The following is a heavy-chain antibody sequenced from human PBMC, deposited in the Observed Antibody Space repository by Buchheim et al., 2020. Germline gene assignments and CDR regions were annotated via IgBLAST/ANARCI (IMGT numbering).Heavy chain of an antibody. CDR3: AKDLGVPPAAIIYYYYYYMDV. D-gene: IGHD2-2*02. Sequence: EVQLLESGGGLVQPGGSLRLSCAASGFTFSSYAMSWVRQAPGKGLEWVSAISGSGGSTYYADSVKGRFTISRDNSKNTLYLQMNSLRAEDTAVYYCAKDLGVPPAAIIYYYYYYMDVWGKGTT. CDR1: GFTFSSYA. CDR2: ISGSGGST. V-gene: IGHV3-23*01. J-gene: IGHJ6*03.